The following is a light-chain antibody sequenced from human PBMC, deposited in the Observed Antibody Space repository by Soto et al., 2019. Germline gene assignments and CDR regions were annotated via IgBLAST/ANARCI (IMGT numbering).Light chain of an antibody. CDR1: SSDVGGYNY. Sequence: QSALTQPASVSGSPGQSITISCTGTSSDVGGYNYVSWYQQHPGKAPKLMIYEVSNRPSGVSNRSSGSKSGNTASLTISGLEAEDAADYYCSSYTSSSSVVFGGGTKLTVL. V-gene: IGLV2-14*01. CDR2: EVS. CDR3: SSYTSSSSVV. J-gene: IGLJ2*01.